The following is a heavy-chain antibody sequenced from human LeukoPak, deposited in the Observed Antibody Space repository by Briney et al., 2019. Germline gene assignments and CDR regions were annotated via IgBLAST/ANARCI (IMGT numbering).Heavy chain of an antibody. Sequence: ASVKVSCKASGGTFSSCAISWVRQAPGQGLEWMGGIIPIFGTANYAQKFQGRVTITTDESTSTAYMELSSLRSEDTAVYYCARALSSGYYTGPGYWGQGTLVTVSS. V-gene: IGHV1-69*05. CDR3: ARALSSGYYTGPGY. J-gene: IGHJ4*02. D-gene: IGHD3-22*01. CDR1: GGTFSSCA. CDR2: IIPIFGTA.